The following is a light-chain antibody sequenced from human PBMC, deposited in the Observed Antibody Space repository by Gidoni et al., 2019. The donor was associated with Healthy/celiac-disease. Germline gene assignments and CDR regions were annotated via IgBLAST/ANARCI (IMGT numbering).Light chain of an antibody. J-gene: IGKJ2*01. CDR2: AAS. CDR3: QQSYSTPRYT. Sequence: IQMTQSPSSLSASVGDRVTITCRASQSISSYLNWYQQKPGKAPNLLIYAASSLQSGVPSRFSGSGSGADFTLTISSLQPEDVATYYCQQSYSTPRYTFGQGTKLEIK. CDR1: QSISSY. V-gene: IGKV1-39*01.